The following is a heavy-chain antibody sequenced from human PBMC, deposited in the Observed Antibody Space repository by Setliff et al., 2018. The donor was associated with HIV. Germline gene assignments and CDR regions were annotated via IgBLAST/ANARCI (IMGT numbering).Heavy chain of an antibody. D-gene: IGHD5-18*01. CDR1: GYTFTSYA. V-gene: IGHV1-3*01. J-gene: IGHJ4*02. Sequence: ASVKVSCKASGYTFTSYAIHWVRQAPGQRLEWMGWITVGDGNTKYSQKFQGRVTITRDTSASTAYMELSSLRSEDTAVYYCARDFRIQLWLRSPFDYWGQGTLVTVSS. CDR2: ITVGDGNT. CDR3: ARDFRIQLWLRSPFDY.